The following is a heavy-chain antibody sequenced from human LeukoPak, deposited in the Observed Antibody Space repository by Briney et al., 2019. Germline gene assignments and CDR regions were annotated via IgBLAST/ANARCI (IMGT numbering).Heavy chain of an antibody. CDR2: INHSGST. CDR3: ARRVTTSWWDWIDP. D-gene: IGHD4-11*01. V-gene: IGHV4-34*01. Sequence: SETLSLTCAVYGVSFSGYYWSWIRQPPGKGLEWIGEINHSGSTNYNPSLKSRVTTSVDTSKTPFSLKLSSVTAADTAVYYCARRVTTSWWDWIDPWGQGTLLSVSS. CDR1: GVSFSGYY. J-gene: IGHJ5*02.